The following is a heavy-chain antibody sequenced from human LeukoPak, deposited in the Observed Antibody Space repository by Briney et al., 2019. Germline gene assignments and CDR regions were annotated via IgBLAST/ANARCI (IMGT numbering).Heavy chain of an antibody. D-gene: IGHD4-17*01. Sequence: PGGSLRLSCVASGFTFRDYQMSWLRRVPGKGLEWISYIHSNPKTIYYADSAKGRFTTSRDNAKNSLYLQMNSLRVDDTAVYYCARSGYGDFDSWGQGTRVTVSS. J-gene: IGHJ5*01. CDR2: IHSNPKTI. CDR3: ARSGYGDFDS. CDR1: GFTFRDYQ. V-gene: IGHV3-11*01.